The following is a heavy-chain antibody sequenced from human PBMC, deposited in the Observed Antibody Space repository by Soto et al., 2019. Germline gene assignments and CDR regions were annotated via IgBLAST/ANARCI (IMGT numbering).Heavy chain of an antibody. J-gene: IGHJ4*02. V-gene: IGHV3-21*01. Sequence: GGSLRLSCAASGFTFSSYSMNWVRQAPGKGLEWVSSISSSSSYVYYADSVKGRFTISRDNAKNSLYLQMNSLRAEDTAVYYCASGTTVLDYWGQGTLVTVSS. CDR1: GFTFSSYS. CDR2: ISSSSSYV. D-gene: IGHD4-17*01. CDR3: ASGTTVLDY.